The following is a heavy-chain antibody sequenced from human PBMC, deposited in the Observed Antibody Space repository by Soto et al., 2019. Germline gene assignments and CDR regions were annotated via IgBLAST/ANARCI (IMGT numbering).Heavy chain of an antibody. CDR1: GFTVSSNY. CDR2: IYSGGST. Sequence: PGGSLRLSCAASGFTVSSNYMSWVRQAPGKGLEWVSVIYSGGSTYYADSVKGRFTISRDNSKNTLYLQMNSLRAEDTAVYYCARKARSAGTEMDVWGQGTTVTVSS. D-gene: IGHD6-13*01. J-gene: IGHJ6*02. V-gene: IGHV3-53*01. CDR3: ARKARSAGTEMDV.